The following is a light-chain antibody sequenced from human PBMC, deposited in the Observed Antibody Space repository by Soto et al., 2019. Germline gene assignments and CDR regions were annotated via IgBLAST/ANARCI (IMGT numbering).Light chain of an antibody. CDR3: QTWGAGFRV. J-gene: IGLJ2*01. CDR2: LNSDGSH. V-gene: IGLV4-69*01. CDR1: SGHSTYA. Sequence: QSVLTQSPSASASLGASVKLTCTLSSGHSTYAIAWHQQQPDKGPRYLMKLNSDGSHSKGDGIPDRFSGSSSGAERYLTISSLQSEDEGDYYCQTWGAGFRVFGGGTQLTV.